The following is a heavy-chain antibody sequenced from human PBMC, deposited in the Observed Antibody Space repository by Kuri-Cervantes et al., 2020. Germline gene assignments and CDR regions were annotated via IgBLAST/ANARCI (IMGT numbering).Heavy chain of an antibody. J-gene: IGHJ4*02. CDR1: GFTFSSYW. CDR2: IKQDGSEK. CDR3: ARDRGDGYNF. D-gene: IGHD5-24*01. V-gene: IGHV3-7*01. Sequence: GESLKISCAASGFTFSSYWMSWVRQAPGKGLEWVANIKQDGSEKYYVDSVKGRFTISRDNAKNSLYLQMNSLRAEDTAVYYCARDRGDGYNFWGQGTLVTVSS.